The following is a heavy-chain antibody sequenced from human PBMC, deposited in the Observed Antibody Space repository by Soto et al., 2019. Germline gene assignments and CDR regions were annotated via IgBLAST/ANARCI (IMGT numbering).Heavy chain of an antibody. V-gene: IGHV4-4*02. CDR3: ARVWFRVTTRACFDY. CDR2: VRPGGST. CDR1: GDPMNSLDW. D-gene: IGHD4-17*01. Sequence: VQLQESGPGLVEPSGTLSLTCAVSGDPMNSLDWWSWIRQPPGKGLEWIGEVRPGGSTNYNAALSXRXIXXGDGSKNPFPLRLASGTAADTAGYYCARVWFRVTTRACFDYWGQGILVTVSS. J-gene: IGHJ4*02.